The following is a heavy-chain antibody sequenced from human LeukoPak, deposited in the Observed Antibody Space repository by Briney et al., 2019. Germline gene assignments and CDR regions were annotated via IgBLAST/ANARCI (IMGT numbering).Heavy chain of an antibody. CDR3: ARDLGVFYCGGDCLGFDY. J-gene: IGHJ4*02. D-gene: IGHD2-21*02. CDR1: GFTVSSNY. CDR2: IYSGGST. V-gene: IGHV3-53*01. Sequence: GGSLRLSCAASGFTVSSNYMSSVRQAPGKGPERVSVIYSGGSTYYADSVKGRFTIPRDNSKNTLYLQMNSLRAEDTAVYYCARDLGVFYCGGDCLGFDYWGQGTLVTVSS.